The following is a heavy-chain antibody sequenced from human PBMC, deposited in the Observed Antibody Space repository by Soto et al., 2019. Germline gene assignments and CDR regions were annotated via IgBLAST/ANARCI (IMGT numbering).Heavy chain of an antibody. CDR3: ARGLEATIKSAFDI. V-gene: IGHV4-34*01. Sequence: SETLSLTCAVYGGSFSGYYWSWIRQPPGKGLEWIGEINHSGSTNYNPSLKSRVTISVDTSKNQFSLKLSSVTAADTAVYYCARGLEATIKSAFDIWGQGTMVTVSS. J-gene: IGHJ3*02. D-gene: IGHD5-12*01. CDR1: GGSFSGYY. CDR2: INHSGST.